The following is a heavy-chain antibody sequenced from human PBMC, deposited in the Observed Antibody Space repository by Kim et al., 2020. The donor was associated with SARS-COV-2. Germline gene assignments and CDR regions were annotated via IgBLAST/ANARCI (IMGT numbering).Heavy chain of an antibody. CDR1: GFTFSSSW. CDR3: ARPLSGTNCYDY. CDR2: INSDGSDT. V-gene: IGHV3-74*01. Sequence: GGSLRLSCAASGFTFSSSWMNCVRQVPGTGLVWFSRINSDGSDTAYADSVKCRFTISRENAKSTLYLQLHSLRAEDTALYYCARPLSGTNCYDYWGQGTLVTVSS. J-gene: IGHJ4*02. D-gene: IGHD2-8*01.